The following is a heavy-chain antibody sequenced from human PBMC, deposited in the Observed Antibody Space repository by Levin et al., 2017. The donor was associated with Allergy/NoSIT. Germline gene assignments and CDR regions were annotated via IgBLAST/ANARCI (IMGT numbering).Heavy chain of an antibody. D-gene: IGHD3-22*01. CDR2: IYNSGST. J-gene: IGHJ4*02. Sequence: SETLSLTCTVSGGSISSYDWSWIRQPPGKGLEWIGYIYNSGSTNYNPSLKSRVTISVDTSKNQFSLKLSSVTAADTAVYYCASVGDTARYYYDSSGYYFDYWGQGALVTVSS. CDR1: GGSISSYD. CDR3: ASVGDTARYYYDSSGYYFDY. V-gene: IGHV4-59*01.